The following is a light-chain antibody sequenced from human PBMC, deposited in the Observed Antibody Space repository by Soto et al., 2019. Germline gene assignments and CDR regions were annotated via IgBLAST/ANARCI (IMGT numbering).Light chain of an antibody. CDR1: SSDVGGYNY. Sequence: QSALTQPASVSGSPGQSITISCSGASSDVGGYNYVSWYQQHAGKAPKLIIYDVTNRPSGVSNRFSGSKSGNTASLTISGLQAEDEAEYYCSSYTSSSTPVIFGGGTKLTVL. J-gene: IGLJ2*01. V-gene: IGLV2-14*03. CDR3: SSYTSSSTPVI. CDR2: DVT.